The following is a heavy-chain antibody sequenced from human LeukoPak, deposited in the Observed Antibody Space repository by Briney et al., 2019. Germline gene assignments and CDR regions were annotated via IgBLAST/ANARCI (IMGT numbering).Heavy chain of an antibody. CDR2: INHSGST. CDR1: GGSFSGYY. D-gene: IGHD2-21*01. V-gene: IGHV4-34*01. Sequence: PSQTLSLTCAVYGGSFSGYYWSWIRQPPGKGREWIGEINHSGSTNYNPSLKSRVTISVDTSKNQCSLKLSSVTAADTAVYYCARAFPSIRDWGQGTLVTVSS. CDR3: ARAFPSIRD. J-gene: IGHJ4*02.